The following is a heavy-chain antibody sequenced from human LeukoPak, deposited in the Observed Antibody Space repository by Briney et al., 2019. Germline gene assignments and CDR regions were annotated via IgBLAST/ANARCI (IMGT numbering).Heavy chain of an antibody. Sequence: ASVKVSFKASGYTFTSYYMHWVRQAPGQGLEWMGIINPSSGSTSYTQKFQGRVTMTRDTSTSTVYMDLSSLRSEGTAVYYCARASSDFGELFPWGQGTLVTVSS. CDR1: GYTFTSYY. CDR2: INPSSGST. CDR3: ARASSDFGELFP. J-gene: IGHJ5*02. D-gene: IGHD3-10*01. V-gene: IGHV1-46*01.